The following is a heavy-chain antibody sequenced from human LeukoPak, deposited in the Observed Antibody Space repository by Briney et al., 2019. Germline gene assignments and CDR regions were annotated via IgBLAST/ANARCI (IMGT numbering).Heavy chain of an antibody. V-gene: IGHV3-11*01. CDR3: ARDVGYRYAQMFFDI. D-gene: IGHD5-18*01. J-gene: IGHJ3*02. CDR2: ISSSGSAM. CDR1: GFTFSDYY. Sequence: GESLRLSCAASGFTFSDYYMSWIRQAPGKGLEWISYISSSGSAMYYADSVKGRFTISRDNAKNSLYLQMNSLRAEDTAMYYCARDVGYRYAQMFFDIWGQGTMVTVSS.